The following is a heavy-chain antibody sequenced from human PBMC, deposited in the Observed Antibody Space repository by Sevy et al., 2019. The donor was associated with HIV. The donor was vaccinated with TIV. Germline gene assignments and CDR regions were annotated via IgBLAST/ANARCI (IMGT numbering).Heavy chain of an antibody. CDR2: INWNGVGT. CDR3: ARERSCGGDCYYFDY. D-gene: IGHD2-21*02. J-gene: IGHJ4*02. Sequence: GESLKISCAASGLNFDDYGMGWVRQAPGKGLEWVSAINWNGVGTSYADSVKGRFTISRDNAKNSLYVQMNSLRAEDTALHYCARERSCGGDCYYFDYWGQGTLVTVSS. V-gene: IGHV3-20*04. CDR1: GLNFDDYG.